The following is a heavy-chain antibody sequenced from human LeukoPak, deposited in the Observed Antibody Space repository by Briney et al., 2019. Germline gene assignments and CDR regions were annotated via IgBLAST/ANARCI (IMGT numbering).Heavy chain of an antibody. CDR3: AREGGYSSSWYTRRGYYGMDV. J-gene: IGHJ6*02. CDR2: IYYSGST. CDR1: GGSISSGGYY. V-gene: IGHV4-31*03. Sequence: SETLPLTCTVSGGSISSGGYYWSWIRQHPGKGLEWIGYIYYSGSTYYNPSLKSRVTISVDTSKNQFSLKLSSVTAADTAVYYCAREGGYSSSWYTRRGYYGMDVWGQGTTVTVSS. D-gene: IGHD6-13*01.